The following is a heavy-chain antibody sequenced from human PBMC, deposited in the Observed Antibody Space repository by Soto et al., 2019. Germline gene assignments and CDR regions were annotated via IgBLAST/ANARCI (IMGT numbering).Heavy chain of an antibody. CDR3: ARIVVIPAAPDYYNYYGVDV. V-gene: IGHV4-39*01. J-gene: IGHJ6*02. Sequence: SETLSLTCTVSGDSIISSNYYWAWIRQSPGKSLEWIGNMYYSGSTYYNLSLKSRVTMSVDTSKNQFSLKISSVTAADASVYYCARIVVIPAAPDYYNYYGVDVWGQGTTVTVSS. CDR1: GDSIISSNYY. D-gene: IGHD2-2*01. CDR2: MYYSGST.